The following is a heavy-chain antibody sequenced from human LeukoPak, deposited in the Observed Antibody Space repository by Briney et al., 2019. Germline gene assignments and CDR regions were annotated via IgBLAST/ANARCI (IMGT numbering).Heavy chain of an antibody. CDR3: ARHEFASPFDS. V-gene: IGHV4-61*05. CDR1: GGSITSSNYY. J-gene: IGHJ4*02. D-gene: IGHD2-21*01. Sequence: SETLSLTCTISGGSITSSNYYWGWIRQPPGRGLEWITYIYQTGNTDYNPSLKSRVTISLDTSKNQFSLQLSSVTAADTAVYYCARHEFASPFDSWGQGTLVTVSS. CDR2: IYQTGNT.